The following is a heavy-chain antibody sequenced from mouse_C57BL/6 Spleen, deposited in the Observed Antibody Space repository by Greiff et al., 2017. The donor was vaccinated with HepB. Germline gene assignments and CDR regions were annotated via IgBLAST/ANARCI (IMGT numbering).Heavy chain of an antibody. CDR2: IYPGDGDT. V-gene: IGHV1-82*01. CDR1: GYAFSSSW. Sequence: VKLVESGPELVKPGASVKISCKASGYAFSSSWMNWVKQRPGKGLEWIGRIYPGDGDTNYNGKFKGKATLTADKSSSTAYMQLSSLTSEDSAVYFCARGNSSGYPYAMDYWGQGTSVTVSS. J-gene: IGHJ4*01. D-gene: IGHD3-2*02. CDR3: ARGNSSGYPYAMDY.